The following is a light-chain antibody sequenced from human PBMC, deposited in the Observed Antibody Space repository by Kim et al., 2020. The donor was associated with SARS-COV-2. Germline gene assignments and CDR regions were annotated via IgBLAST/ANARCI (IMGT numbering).Light chain of an antibody. Sequence: GQSITSSCTGTSSDVGGYNYVSWYQQHPGKAPKLMIYDVSTRPSGVSNRFSGSKSGNTASLTISGLQAEDEADYYCSSYTSSSPWVFGGGTKLTVL. J-gene: IGLJ3*02. V-gene: IGLV2-14*04. CDR1: SSDVGGYNY. CDR2: DVS. CDR3: SSYTSSSPWV.